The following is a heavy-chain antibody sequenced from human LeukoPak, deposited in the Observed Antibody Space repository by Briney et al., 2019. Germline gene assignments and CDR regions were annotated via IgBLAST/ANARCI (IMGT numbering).Heavy chain of an antibody. CDR2: ISSSSSYI. D-gene: IGHD2-15*01. CDR1: GFTFSSYN. CDR3: ARDRWHDY. V-gene: IGHV3-21*01. Sequence: GGSLRLSCAASGFTFSSYNMNWVRQAPGKGLEWVSSISSSSSYIYYADSVKGRFTISRDSAKNSLFLEMNSLRAEDTAVYYCARDRWHDYWGQGTLVTVSS. J-gene: IGHJ4*02.